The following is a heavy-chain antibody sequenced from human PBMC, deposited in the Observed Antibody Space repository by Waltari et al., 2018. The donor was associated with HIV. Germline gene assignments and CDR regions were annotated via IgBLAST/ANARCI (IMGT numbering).Heavy chain of an antibody. J-gene: IGHJ5*02. V-gene: IGHV3-20*04. CDR1: GFIFDDYG. CDR3: ARDGNVLSGGYNWFDP. CDR2: IDWSGDTT. D-gene: IGHD1-1*01. Sequence: EVQLVESGGRVVRPGGSLRLSCAASGFIFDDYGLIWVGQAPGKGLEWISGIDWSGDTTRYGDSVKGRFTISRDNAKSSLYLQMNSLRVEDTALYYCARDGNVLSGGYNWFDPWGQGTLVIVSS.